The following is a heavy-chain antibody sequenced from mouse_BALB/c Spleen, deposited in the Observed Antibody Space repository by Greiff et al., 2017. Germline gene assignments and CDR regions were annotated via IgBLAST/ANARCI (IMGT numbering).Heavy chain of an antibody. J-gene: IGHJ4*01. CDR1: GFSLTSYG. D-gene: IGHD2-10*02. CDR2: IWSGGST. Sequence: QVQLKESGPGLVQPSQSLSITCTVSGFSLTSYGVHWVRQSPGKGLEWLGVIWSGGSTDYNAAFISRLSISKDNSKSQVFFKMNSLQANDTAIYYCARNQYGNYHYAMDYWGQGTSVTVSS. V-gene: IGHV2-2*02. CDR3: ARNQYGNYHYAMDY.